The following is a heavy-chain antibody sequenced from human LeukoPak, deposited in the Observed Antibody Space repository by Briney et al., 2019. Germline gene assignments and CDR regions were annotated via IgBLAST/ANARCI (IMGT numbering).Heavy chain of an antibody. D-gene: IGHD3-10*01. CDR3: ARDNMVRGYNWFDP. CDR1: GGSISSYY. V-gene: IGHV4-59*12. J-gene: IGHJ5*02. Sequence: SETLSLTCTVSGGSISSYYWSWIRQPPGKGLEWIGYIYHSGSTYYNPSLKSRVTISVDRSKNQFSLKLSSVTAADTAVYYCARDNMVRGYNWFDPWGQGTLVTVSS. CDR2: IYHSGST.